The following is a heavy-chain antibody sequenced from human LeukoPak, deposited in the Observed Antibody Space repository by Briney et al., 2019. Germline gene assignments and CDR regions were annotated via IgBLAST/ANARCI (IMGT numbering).Heavy chain of an antibody. CDR1: GYTFTGYY. CDR3: ARDSYGDYPYYYYGMDV. CDR2: INPNSGGT. V-gene: IGHV1-2*02. Sequence: ASVKVSCKASGYTFTGYYMHWVRQVPGQGLEWMGWINPNSGGTNYAQKFQGRVTMTRDTSISTAYMELGRLRSDDTAVYYCARDSYGDYPYYYYGMDVWGQGSTVTVSS. J-gene: IGHJ6*02. D-gene: IGHD4-17*01.